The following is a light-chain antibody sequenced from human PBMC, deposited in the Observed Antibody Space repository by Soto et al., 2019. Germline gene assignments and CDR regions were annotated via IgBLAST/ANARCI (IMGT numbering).Light chain of an antibody. CDR2: LSSDGSH. CDR1: SWHSSYA. Sequence: QPVLTQSPSASASLGASVKLTCTLSSWHSSYAIAWHQQQPEKGPRYLMKLSSDGSHSKGDGIPDRFSGSSSGAERYLTISSLQSEDEADYYCQTWDTGARGVFGGGTQVTVL. J-gene: IGLJ2*01. CDR3: QTWDTGARGV. V-gene: IGLV4-69*01.